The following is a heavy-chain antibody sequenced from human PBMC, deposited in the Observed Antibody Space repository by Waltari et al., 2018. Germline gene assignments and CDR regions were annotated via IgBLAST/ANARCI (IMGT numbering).Heavy chain of an antibody. Sequence: QITLKESGPTLVKPTQTLTLPCTFSGFSLSTGGVGVGWIRQVPGKALECLALIYWNGDKRHSPSLKSRLTITKDTSENQVVLTMTNMDPVDTGTYYCAHYGDYDRAPFDHWGQGILVTVSS. D-gene: IGHD4-17*01. V-gene: IGHV2-5*01. J-gene: IGHJ4*02. CDR1: GFSLSTGGVG. CDR2: IYWNGDK. CDR3: AHYGDYDRAPFDH.